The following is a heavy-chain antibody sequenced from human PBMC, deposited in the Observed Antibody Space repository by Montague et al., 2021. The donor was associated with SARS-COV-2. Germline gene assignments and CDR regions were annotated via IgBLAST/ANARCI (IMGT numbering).Heavy chain of an antibody. Sequence: PALVKPTQTPTLTCTFSGFSLTTSGFSVGWIRQPPGKALEWLVLIYWRDDKRYSPSLKSRLTITKDTSKNQVVLTLADMDSVDTATYYCAHRQFGSGAPPFDYWGQGGLVTVSS. CDR3: AHRQFGSGAPPFDY. CDR1: GFSLTTSGFS. V-gene: IGHV2-5*01. J-gene: IGHJ4*02. CDR2: IYWRDDK. D-gene: IGHD3-10*01.